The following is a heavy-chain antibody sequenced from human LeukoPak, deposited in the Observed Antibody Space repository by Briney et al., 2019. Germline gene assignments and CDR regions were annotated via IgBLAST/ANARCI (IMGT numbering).Heavy chain of an antibody. J-gene: IGHJ4*02. CDR2: IKQDGSEE. V-gene: IGHV3-7*05. D-gene: IGHD4-17*01. CDR3: ARDPLDPTVKYYLDY. Sequence: GGSLRLSCAVSGFTFSDYWMSWVRQAPGKGLEWVANIKQDGSEEYYVDSVKGRFIISRDNAKNSVYLQMNSLRAEDTAVYYCARDPLDPTVKYYLDYWGQGTLVTVSS. CDR1: GFTFSDYW.